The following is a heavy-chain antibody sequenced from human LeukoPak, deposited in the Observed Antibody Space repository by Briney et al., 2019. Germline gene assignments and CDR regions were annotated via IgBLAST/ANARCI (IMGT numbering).Heavy chain of an antibody. CDR1: GGSISSSSYY. V-gene: IGHV4-39*07. CDR2: IYYSGST. Sequence: SETLSLTCTVSGGSISSSSYYWGWIRQPPGKGLEWIGSIYYSGSTYYNPSLKSRVTISVDTSKNQFSLKLSSVTAADTAVYYCARLSKAARPAYYYYYYMDVWGKGTTVTVSS. J-gene: IGHJ6*03. D-gene: IGHD6-6*01. CDR3: ARLSKAARPAYYYYYYMDV.